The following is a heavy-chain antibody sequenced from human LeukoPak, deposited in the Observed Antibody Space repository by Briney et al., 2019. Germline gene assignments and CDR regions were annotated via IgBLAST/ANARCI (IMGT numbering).Heavy chain of an antibody. J-gene: IGHJ4*02. V-gene: IGHV3-21*06. CDR1: GFIFSSYG. CDR3: ARDSGGYFDRNHFDY. CDR2: ISTSSSYI. Sequence: GGSLRLSCVASGFIFSSYGMHWVRQAPGKGLEWVSFISTSSSYIYYADSVKGRFTISRHNAKNSLYLEMNSLRAEDTAVYYCARDSGGYFDRNHFDYWGQGTLVTVSS. D-gene: IGHD3-9*01.